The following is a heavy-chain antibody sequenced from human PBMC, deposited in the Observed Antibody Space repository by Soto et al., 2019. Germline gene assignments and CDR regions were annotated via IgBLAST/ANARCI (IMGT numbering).Heavy chain of an antibody. CDR3: ARGGIQLSYAFDY. Sequence: SETLSLTCSVSGTSVSNYYWSWIRQPAGKGLEHIGRIYTSGSTSYNPSLKSRVTMSMDTFQTQIYLNLTSVTAADTAVYYCARGGIQLSYAFDYWGQGIQVTVSS. CDR2: IYTSGST. CDR1: GTSVSNYY. D-gene: IGHD5-18*01. J-gene: IGHJ4*02. V-gene: IGHV4-4*07.